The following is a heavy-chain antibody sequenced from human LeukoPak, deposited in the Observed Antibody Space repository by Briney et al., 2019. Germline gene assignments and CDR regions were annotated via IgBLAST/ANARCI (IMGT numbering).Heavy chain of an antibody. CDR3: ADVRGVIYY. CDR1: GFTFNSYG. CDR2: IRYDGSNK. Sequence: PGGSLRLSRAASGFTFNSYGMHWVRQAPGEGLEWVAFIRYDGSNKYYADSVKGRFTISRDNSKNTLYLQMNSLRAEDTAVYYCADVRGVIYYWGQGTLVTVSS. J-gene: IGHJ4*02. D-gene: IGHD3-10*01. V-gene: IGHV3-30*02.